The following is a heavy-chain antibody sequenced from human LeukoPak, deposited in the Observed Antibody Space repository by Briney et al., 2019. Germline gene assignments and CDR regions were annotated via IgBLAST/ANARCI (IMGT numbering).Heavy chain of an antibody. J-gene: IGHJ4*02. CDR1: GYIFSDYY. Sequence: ASMKVSSKASGYIFSDYYIHWVRQAPGQGLEWMGWINPNSGGTNHAENFQGRVTMTRGTSISTAYTELSRLNSDDTAVYYCARALSNLRLYYFDSWGQGTLVTVSS. CDR3: ARALSNLRLYYFDS. CDR2: INPNSGGT. D-gene: IGHD4-11*01. V-gene: IGHV1-2*02.